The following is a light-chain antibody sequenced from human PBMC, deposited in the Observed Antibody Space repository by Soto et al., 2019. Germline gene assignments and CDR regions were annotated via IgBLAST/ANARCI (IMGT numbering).Light chain of an antibody. CDR1: QSVPRSY. Sequence: EIVFTQSPGTLSLSPGESATLSCRASQSVPRSYLAWYQQQPGPATRLLIYGTSSRATGPPVRFSGSGSGTDFTPTITRLQPDDFAVFYRQQYGSSITFGQGTKLDIK. V-gene: IGKV3-20*01. CDR3: QQYGSSIT. CDR2: GTS. J-gene: IGKJ5*01.